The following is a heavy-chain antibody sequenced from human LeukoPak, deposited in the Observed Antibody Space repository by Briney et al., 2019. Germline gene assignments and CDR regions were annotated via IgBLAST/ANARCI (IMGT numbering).Heavy chain of an antibody. CDR1: GDTFNNYA. CDR2: IIPMFRTV. Sequence: ASVKVSCKASGDTFNNYAITWVRQAPGQGLEWMGQIIPMFRTVNYAQKFQGRVTITTDEFTNTAYMELNSLRPDDTAVYYCARDGGYSGHGWDFWGQGPVVTVSS. J-gene: IGHJ4*02. CDR3: ARDGGYSGHGWDF. D-gene: IGHD5-12*01. V-gene: IGHV1-69*05.